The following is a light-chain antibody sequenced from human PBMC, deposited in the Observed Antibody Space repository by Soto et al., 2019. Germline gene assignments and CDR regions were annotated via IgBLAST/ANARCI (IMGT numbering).Light chain of an antibody. J-gene: IGKJ1*01. CDR2: AAS. CDR3: QQSYSTPWT. V-gene: IGKV1-39*01. CDR1: HNIRGY. Sequence: MSHGLSTRSGSFGDSVISTRRASHNIRGYLNWYQQKPGKAPKLLIYAASSLQSGIPSRFSGSGSETDFTLTISSLQPEDFATYYCQQSYSTPWTFGQGSKVDIK.